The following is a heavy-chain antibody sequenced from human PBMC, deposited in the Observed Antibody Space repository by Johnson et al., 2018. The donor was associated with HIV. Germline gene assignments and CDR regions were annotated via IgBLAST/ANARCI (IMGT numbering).Heavy chain of an antibody. CDR3: ARSLVLVRGALDI. CDR2: IKQDGSEK. V-gene: IGHV3-7*05. CDR1: GFTFSTYW. J-gene: IGHJ3*02. Sequence: VQLVESGGGVVRPGGSLRLSCAASGFTFSTYWMSWVRQVPGKGLEWVANIKQDGSEKYYVDSVKGRFTISRDNAKNSLYLQMNTLRAEDTAVYYCARSLVLVRGALDIWGQGTIVTVSS. D-gene: IGHD2/OR15-2a*01.